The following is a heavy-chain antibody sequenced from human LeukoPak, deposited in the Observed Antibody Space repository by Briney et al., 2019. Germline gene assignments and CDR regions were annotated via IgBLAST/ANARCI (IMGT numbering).Heavy chain of an antibody. Sequence: ASVKVSCKASGYTFTSYGISWVRQAPGQGLEWMGWISAYNGNTNYAQKLQGRVTMTTDTSTSTAYMELRSLRSDDTAVYYCARDRSYDSSGYYYLYWGQGTLVTVSS. D-gene: IGHD3-22*01. CDR1: GYTFTSYG. CDR3: ARDRSYDSSGYYYLY. J-gene: IGHJ4*02. V-gene: IGHV1-18*01. CDR2: ISAYNGNT.